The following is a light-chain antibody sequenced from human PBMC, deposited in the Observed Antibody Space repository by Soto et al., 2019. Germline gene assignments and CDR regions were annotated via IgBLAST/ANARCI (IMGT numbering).Light chain of an antibody. CDR2: DAS. V-gene: IGKV1-33*01. CDR3: QQYYNVPIT. CDR1: QDIGNY. J-gene: IGKJ5*01. Sequence: DIQMTQSPSSLSASVGDRVTITCQASQDIGNYLNWYQQRPGKAPKLLILDASSLDTGVPSRFSGSGAGTYFTFTISSLQSEDIATYYCQQYYNVPITFGQGTRLDIK.